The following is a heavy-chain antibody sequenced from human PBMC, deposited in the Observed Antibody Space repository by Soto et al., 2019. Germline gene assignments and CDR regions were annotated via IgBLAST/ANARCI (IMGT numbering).Heavy chain of an antibody. Sequence: GESLKISCQGSGYSFITYWIAWVRQMPGKDLEWMGIIYPCDSDTRYSPSFQGQVTISADKSISTAYLQWSSLKASDSAMYYCARRGTSLEHFDYWGQGTQVTVSS. D-gene: IGHD2-2*01. CDR2: IYPCDSDT. V-gene: IGHV5-51*01. J-gene: IGHJ4*02. CDR1: GYSFITYW. CDR3: ARRGTSLEHFDY.